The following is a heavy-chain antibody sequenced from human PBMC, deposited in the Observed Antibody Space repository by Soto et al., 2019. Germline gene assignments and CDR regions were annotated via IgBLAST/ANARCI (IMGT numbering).Heavy chain of an antibody. CDR3: ARDTRGYDILTGYFPAYYFDY. CDR1: GGSISSGGYY. V-gene: IGHV4-31*03. J-gene: IGHJ4*02. D-gene: IGHD3-9*01. CDR2: IYYSGST. Sequence: PSETLSLTCTVSGGSISSGGYYWSWIRQHPGKGLEWIGYIYYSGSTYYNPSLKSRVTISVDTSKNQFSLKLSSVTAADTAVYYCARDTRGYDILTGYFPAYYFDYWGQGTLVTVSS.